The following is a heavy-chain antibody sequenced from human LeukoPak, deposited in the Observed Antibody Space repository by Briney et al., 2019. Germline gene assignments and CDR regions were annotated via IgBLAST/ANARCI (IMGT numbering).Heavy chain of an antibody. CDR2: VSSNSRSL. D-gene: IGHD6-19*01. CDR3: ARVYSSAFPRMDA. J-gene: IGHJ6*02. V-gene: IGHV3-48*02. CDR1: GFTFSHYD. Sequence: GGSLRLSCAVSGFTFSHYDMNWVRQAPGKGLEWVSYVSSNSRSLYYANSMKGRFTISRDNARNSLYLQMNGLRDEDTAVYYCARVYSSAFPRMDAWGQGTTVTVSS.